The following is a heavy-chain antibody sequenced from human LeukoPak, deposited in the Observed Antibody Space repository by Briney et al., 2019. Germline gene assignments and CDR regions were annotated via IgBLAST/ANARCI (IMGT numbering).Heavy chain of an antibody. D-gene: IGHD5-12*01. CDR1: GGSFSDYY. V-gene: IGHV4-34*01. CDR3: AGHGYEEKLDS. J-gene: IGHJ4*02. CDR2: INHSGST. Sequence: SETLSLTCAVYGGSFSDYYWSWIRQPPGKGLEWIGEINHSGSTNCNPSLKSRVTISVDTSRNQFSLKLSSVTAADTAVYYCAGHGYEEKLDSWGQGTLVTVSS.